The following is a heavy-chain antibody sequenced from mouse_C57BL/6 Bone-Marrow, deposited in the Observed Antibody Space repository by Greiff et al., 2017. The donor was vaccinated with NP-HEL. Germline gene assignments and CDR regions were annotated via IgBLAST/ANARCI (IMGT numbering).Heavy chain of an antibody. J-gene: IGHJ2*01. CDR2: ISSGGSYT. Sequence: EVQLVESGGDLVKPGGSLKLSCAASGFTFSSYGMSWVRQTPDKRLEWVATISSGGSYTYYPDSVKGRFTISRDNAKNTLYLQLSSLKSEDTAMYYCARRRVVSRDYFGYWGQGTTLTVSS. CDR3: ARRRVVSRDYFGY. V-gene: IGHV5-6*01. D-gene: IGHD1-1*01. CDR1: GFTFSSYG.